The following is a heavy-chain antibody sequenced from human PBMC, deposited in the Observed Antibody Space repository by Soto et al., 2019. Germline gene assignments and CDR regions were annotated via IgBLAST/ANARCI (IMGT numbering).Heavy chain of an antibody. V-gene: IGHV4-34*01. D-gene: IGHD3-10*01. CDR2: INHSGST. CDR3: ARMRFGGLGWFDP. Sequence: SETLSLTCAVYGGSFSGYYWSWIRQPPGKGLEWIGEINHSGSTNYNPSLKSRVTISVDTSKNQFPLKLSSVTAADTAVYYCARMRFGGLGWFDPWGQGTLVTVSS. CDR1: GGSFSGYY. J-gene: IGHJ5*02.